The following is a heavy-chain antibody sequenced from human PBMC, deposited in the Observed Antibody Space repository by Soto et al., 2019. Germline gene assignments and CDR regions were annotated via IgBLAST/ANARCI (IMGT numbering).Heavy chain of an antibody. CDR2: ISTYNGNT. CDR3: ARDCGTSCYQRGWGY. Sequence: QVQLVQPGAEVKKPGASVKVSCKASGYTFPSYGISWVRQAPGQGLEWMGWISTYNGNTNYSQKLQGRVTMTTDTSTSTAYMELRSLRSDDTAVYYCARDCGTSCYQRGWGYWGQGTLVTVSS. V-gene: IGHV1-18*01. J-gene: IGHJ4*02. D-gene: IGHD2-2*01. CDR1: GYTFPSYG.